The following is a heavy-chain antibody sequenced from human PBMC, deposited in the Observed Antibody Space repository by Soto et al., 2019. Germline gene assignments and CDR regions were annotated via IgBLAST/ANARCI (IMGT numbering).Heavy chain of an antibody. V-gene: IGHV3-33*01. CDR1: GFTFSSYG. CDR2: VWYDGSRQ. CDR3: SSGGLAAAAIDT. Sequence: QLKLVESGGGVVQPGRSLRLSCAASGFTFSSYGMHWVRQAPGKGLEWVAIVWYDGSRQYYTDSLKGRFTITRDNSKNMVYLQMNSLSAEDTAVYYCSSGGLAAAAIDTWGQGTLVNVSS. J-gene: IGHJ4*02. D-gene: IGHD2-2*02.